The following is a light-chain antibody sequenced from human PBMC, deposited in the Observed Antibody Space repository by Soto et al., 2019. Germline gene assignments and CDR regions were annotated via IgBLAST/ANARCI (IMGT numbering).Light chain of an antibody. CDR1: QSVNNY. Sequence: EVVLTQSPATLSLSPGDRATLSCRASQSVNNYLVWYQQRPGQAPRLLIYDASKRATGIPARFSGSGSGTDFTLTISSLEPEDFAVYYCQQRSNWWTFGQGTKVEIK. CDR2: DAS. CDR3: QQRSNWWT. J-gene: IGKJ1*01. V-gene: IGKV3-11*01.